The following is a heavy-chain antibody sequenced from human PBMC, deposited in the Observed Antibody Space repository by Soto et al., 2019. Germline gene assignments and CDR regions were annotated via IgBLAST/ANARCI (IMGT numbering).Heavy chain of an antibody. D-gene: IGHD3-16*01. Sequence: TLSLTCTVSGGSIDSGDYYWSWIRQPPGKGLEWLGYIYYSGSTYYNPSLKSRATISVDTSRNRFSLKLSSVPAADTAVYYCARTLSCIWGSYRSKFDYWAQRTPVTVSS. CDR2: IYYSGST. CDR1: GGSIDSGDYY. V-gene: IGHV4-30-4*01. J-gene: IGHJ4*02. CDR3: ARTLSCIWGSYRSKFDY.